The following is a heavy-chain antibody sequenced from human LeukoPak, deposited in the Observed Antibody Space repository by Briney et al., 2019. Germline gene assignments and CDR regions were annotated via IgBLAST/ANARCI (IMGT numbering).Heavy chain of an antibody. J-gene: IGHJ4*02. CDR3: ARLSPHNYFDY. V-gene: IGHV4-59*08. CDR1: GGSISSYY. Sequence: SETLSLTCTVSGGSISSYYWSWIRQPPGKGLEWIGYIYYSGSTNYNPSLKSRVTISVDTSKNQFSLKLSSVTAADTAVYCCARLSPHNYFDYWGQGTLVTVSS. CDR2: IYYSGST.